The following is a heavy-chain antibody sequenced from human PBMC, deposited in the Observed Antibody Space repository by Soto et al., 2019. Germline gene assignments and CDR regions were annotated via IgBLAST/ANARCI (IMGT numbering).Heavy chain of an antibody. CDR1: GCLFSSCP. V-gene: IGHV1-69*01. D-gene: IGHD3-22*01. J-gene: IGHJ4*02. CDR3: ARGGSGYTWFNEF. CDR2: IIPVFQTA. Sequence: QEQLVQSGAEVKKPGSSVKVSCKASGCLFSSCPISWVRQVPGQGLEWMGGIIPVFQTAYYTQRFQGRVTITADESTNTAYMELSSLRSEVTAIYYCARGGSGYTWFNEFWGQGTLVTVSS.